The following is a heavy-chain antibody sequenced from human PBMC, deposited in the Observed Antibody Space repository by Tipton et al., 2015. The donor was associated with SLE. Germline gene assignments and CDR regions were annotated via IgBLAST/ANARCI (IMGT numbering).Heavy chain of an antibody. J-gene: IGHJ4*02. CDR3: ARADGGQMISDY. CDR1: GGSFSGYS. Sequence: TLSLTCAVYGGSFSGYSWTWIRQPPGKGLEWIGEINHSGSTIYNPSLKSRVTMSIDMSKNQFSLKLSSVTAADTAVYYCARADGGQMISDYWGQGTPVIVSS. CDR2: INHSGST. V-gene: IGHV4-34*01. D-gene: IGHD2-15*01.